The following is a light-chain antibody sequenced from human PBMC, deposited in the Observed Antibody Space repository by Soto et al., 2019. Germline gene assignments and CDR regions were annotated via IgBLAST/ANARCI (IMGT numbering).Light chain of an antibody. CDR3: PHRTNWPPGVS. CDR2: DAS. CDR1: QSISSY. V-gene: IGKV3-11*01. J-gene: IGKJ3*01. Sequence: EVVLTQSPATLSLSPGEIATLSCRASQSISSYLAWFQQKPGQAPRLLIYDASNRATGIPARFSGSGSGKDFTRPNSSLEPEDFTVYYCPHRTNWPPGVSFGPGTTVDIK.